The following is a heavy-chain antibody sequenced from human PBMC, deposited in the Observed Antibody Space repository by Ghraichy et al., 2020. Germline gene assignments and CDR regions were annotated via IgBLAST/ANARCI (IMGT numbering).Heavy chain of an antibody. Sequence: SETLSLTCTVSGGSISSYYWSWIRQPPGKGLEWIGYIYYSGSTNYNPSLKSRVTISVDTSKNQFSLKLSSVTAADTAVYYCASGNSLHYYYGMDVWGQGTTVTVSS. D-gene: IGHD4-23*01. CDR3: ASGNSLHYYYGMDV. CDR2: IYYSGST. CDR1: GGSISSYY. J-gene: IGHJ6*02. V-gene: IGHV4-59*01.